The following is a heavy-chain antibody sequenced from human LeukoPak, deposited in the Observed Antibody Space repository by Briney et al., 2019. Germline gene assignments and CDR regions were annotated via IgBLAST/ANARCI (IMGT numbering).Heavy chain of an antibody. CDR1: GLTFSDYS. V-gene: IGHV3-48*01. D-gene: IGHD3-10*01. J-gene: IGHJ4*02. Sequence: GGSLRLSCAASGLTFSDYSMSWVRQAPGKGLEWVSYISRSSTTIYYADSVKGRFTISRDNAKNSLYLQMSSLRAEDTAVYYCAKVTYGSGTYGAFDYWGQGTLVTVSS. CDR3: AKVTYGSGTYGAFDY. CDR2: ISRSSTTI.